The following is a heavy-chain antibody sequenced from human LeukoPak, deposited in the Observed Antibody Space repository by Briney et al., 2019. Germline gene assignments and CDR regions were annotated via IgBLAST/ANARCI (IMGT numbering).Heavy chain of an antibody. CDR2: ISAYNGNT. CDR1: GYTLTSYG. V-gene: IGHV1-18*01. Sequence: ASVKVSCKASGYTLTSYGITWVRQAPGQGLEWMGWISAYNGNTNYAQSLQGRVTMTTDTSTSTAYMDLRNLRSDDTAVYYCARGPQWLFDYWGQGTLVTVSP. D-gene: IGHD6-19*01. CDR3: ARGPQWLFDY. J-gene: IGHJ4*02.